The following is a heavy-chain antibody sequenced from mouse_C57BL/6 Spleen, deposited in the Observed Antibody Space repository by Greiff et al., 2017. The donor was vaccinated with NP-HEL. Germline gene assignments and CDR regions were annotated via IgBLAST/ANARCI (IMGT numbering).Heavy chain of an antibody. V-gene: IGHV1-82*01. CDR3: ARGNGNWYFDV. Sequence: VKLQQSGPELVKPGASVKISCKASGYAFSSSWMNWVKQRPGKGLERIGRIYPGDGDTNYNGKFKGKATLTADKSSSTAYMQLSSLTSEDSAVYFCARGNGNWYFDVWGTGTTVTVSS. CDR2: IYPGDGDT. D-gene: IGHD2-1*01. J-gene: IGHJ1*03. CDR1: GYAFSSSW.